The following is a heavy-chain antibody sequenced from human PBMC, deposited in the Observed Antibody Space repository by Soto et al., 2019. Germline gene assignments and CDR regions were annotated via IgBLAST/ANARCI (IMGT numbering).Heavy chain of an antibody. J-gene: IGHJ5*02. Sequence: ASVKVSCKASGYPFSDNQIHWLRRAPGQGLEWMGRINPKSDDTIYAQKFQGRVTMTRDTSIDTAYLELTGLTSDDTATYYCARKHSLDYIRWGLDPWGQGTLVTV. CDR3: ARKHSLDYIRWGLDP. D-gene: IGHD4-4*01. V-gene: IGHV1-2*02. CDR2: INPKSDDT. CDR1: GYPFSDNQ.